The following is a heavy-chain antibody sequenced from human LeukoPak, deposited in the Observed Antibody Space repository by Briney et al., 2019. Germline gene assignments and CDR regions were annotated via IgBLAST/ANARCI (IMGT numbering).Heavy chain of an antibody. CDR1: GYTFTVNY. Sequence: ASVKPSCKPSGYTFTVNYLHWVRQAPGHGLEWVGWMTANSGVTVYAQNFQGRVTMTRDTSISTAYMELSSLTSDDTAVYYCTRGAGTSWFDYWGQGSLVTVSS. J-gene: IGHJ4*02. V-gene: IGHV1-2*02. CDR3: TRGAGTSWFDY. D-gene: IGHD2-2*01. CDR2: MTANSGVT.